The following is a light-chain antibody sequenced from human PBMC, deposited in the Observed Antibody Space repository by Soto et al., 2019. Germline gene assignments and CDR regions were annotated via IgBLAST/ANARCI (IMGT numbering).Light chain of an antibody. CDR3: TSFAPGRSYV. V-gene: IGLV2-14*01. CDR1: SSYIGTYDH. CDR2: SVS. J-gene: IGLJ1*01. Sequence: QSVLTQPASVSGSPGQSITISCSGTSSYIGTYDHVAWFQQFPGKTPKLMIYSVSNRPSGGSYRFSGSKSGNTASLTISGLQAEDEGEYYCTSFAPGRSYVVGSGTKVTVL.